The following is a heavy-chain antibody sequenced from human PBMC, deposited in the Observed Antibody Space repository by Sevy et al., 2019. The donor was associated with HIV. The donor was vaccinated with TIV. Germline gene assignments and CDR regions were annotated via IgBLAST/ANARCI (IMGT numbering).Heavy chain of an antibody. J-gene: IGHJ4*02. CDR2: MSHDGNYK. Sequence: GGSLRLSCAGSGFTFSDYDMHWVRQAPGKGLEWVAVMSHDGNYKNYADSVKVRFTISRDNFKNTLYLQMNSLRVEDTAIYFCARLFSCGGDCYYLDHWGQGALVTASS. V-gene: IGHV3-30*04. D-gene: IGHD2-21*02. CDR1: GFTFSDYD. CDR3: ARLFSCGGDCYYLDH.